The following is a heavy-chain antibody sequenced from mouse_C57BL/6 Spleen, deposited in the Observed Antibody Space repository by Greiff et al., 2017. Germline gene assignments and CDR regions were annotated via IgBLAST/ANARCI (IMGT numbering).Heavy chain of an antibody. D-gene: IGHD3-2*02. Sequence: EVQLQQSGPELVKPGASVKISCKASGYTFTDYYMNWVKQSHGKGLEWIGDINPNNGGTSYNQKFKGKATLTVDKSSSTAYMELRSLTSEDSAVYYCARRYSSGYDYWGQGTTLTVSS. J-gene: IGHJ2*01. CDR1: GYTFTDYY. CDR3: ARRYSSGYDY. CDR2: INPNNGGT. V-gene: IGHV1-26*01.